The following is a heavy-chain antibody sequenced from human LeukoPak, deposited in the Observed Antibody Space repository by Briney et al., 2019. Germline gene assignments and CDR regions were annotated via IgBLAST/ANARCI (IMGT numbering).Heavy chain of an antibody. CDR2: ISAYNGNT. V-gene: IGHV1-18*04. J-gene: IGHJ4*02. D-gene: IGHD2-2*01. Sequence: ASVKVSCKASGYTFTSYGISWVRQAPGQGLEWMGWISAYNGNTNYAQKLQGRVTMTTDTSTSTAYMELRSLRSGDTAVYYCARGGRSNIVVVPAAHTYDYWGQGTLVTVSS. CDR3: ARGGRSNIVVVPAAHTYDY. CDR1: GYTFTSYG.